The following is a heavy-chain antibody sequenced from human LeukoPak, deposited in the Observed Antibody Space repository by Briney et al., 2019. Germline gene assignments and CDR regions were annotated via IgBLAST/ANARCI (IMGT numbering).Heavy chain of an antibody. V-gene: IGHV3-9*03. Sequence: GRSLRLSCAASGFTFDDYAMHWVRQAPGKGLEWVSGISWNSGSIGYADSVKGRFTISRDNAKNSLYLQMNSLRAEDMALYYRAKDLAAAAPGDAFDIWGQGTMVTVSS. D-gene: IGHD6-13*01. J-gene: IGHJ3*02. CDR2: ISWNSGSI. CDR3: AKDLAAAAPGDAFDI. CDR1: GFTFDDYA.